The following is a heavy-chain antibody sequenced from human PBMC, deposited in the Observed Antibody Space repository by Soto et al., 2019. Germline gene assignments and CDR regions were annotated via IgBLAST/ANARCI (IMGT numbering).Heavy chain of an antibody. D-gene: IGHD3-9*01. Sequence: SVKVSCKASGGTFSSYAISWVRQAPGQGLEWMGGIIAIFGTANYAQKFQGRVTITADESTSTAYMELSSLRSEDTAVYYCAREGTYYDILTGTPAGYYGMDVWGQGTTVTVSS. V-gene: IGHV1-69*13. CDR1: GGTFSSYA. CDR3: AREGTYYDILTGTPAGYYGMDV. CDR2: IIAIFGTA. J-gene: IGHJ6*02.